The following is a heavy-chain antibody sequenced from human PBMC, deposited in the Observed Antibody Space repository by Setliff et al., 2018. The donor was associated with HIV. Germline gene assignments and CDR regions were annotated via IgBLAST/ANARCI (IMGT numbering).Heavy chain of an antibody. J-gene: IGHJ6*03. V-gene: IGHV4-38-2*01. Sequence: LSLTCAVSGYSISSRYYWGWIRQSPGKGLEWIGNIYHTGSSYYNPSLKSRVTISVDTSKNQFSLKLRSVTAADTALYYCARGRYRSRWYASDHYYIDVWGKGTTVTVSS. D-gene: IGHD6-13*01. CDR1: GYSISSRYY. CDR2: IYHTGSS. CDR3: ARGRYRSRWYASDHYYIDV.